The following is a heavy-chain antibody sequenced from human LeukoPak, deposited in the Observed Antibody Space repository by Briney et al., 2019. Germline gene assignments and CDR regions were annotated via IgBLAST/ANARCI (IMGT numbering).Heavy chain of an antibody. V-gene: IGHV3-23*01. J-gene: IGHJ4*02. Sequence: PGGSLRLSCAASGFTFSNYAMSWVRQASGKGLEWVSTISGSGVTTYYVDSVKGRFTISRDNSKNTLYLQMNSLRAEDTAIFYCAKESPHFDYWGQGTLVTVSS. CDR1: GFTFSNYA. CDR2: ISGSGVTT. CDR3: AKESPHFDY.